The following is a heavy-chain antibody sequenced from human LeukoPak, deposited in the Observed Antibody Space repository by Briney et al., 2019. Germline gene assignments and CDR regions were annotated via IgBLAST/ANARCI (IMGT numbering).Heavy chain of an antibody. CDR2: IDTSSSTM. CDR1: AFTFSDYS. D-gene: IGHD7-27*01. Sequence: GGSLRPSCAASAFTFSDYSMNWVRQAPGKGLEWISYIDTSSSTMYYADSVMGRFTISRDNAKESLYLQMNSLRDEDTAVYYCAREDDSWGPNNLDLWGQGTMVTVSS. V-gene: IGHV3-48*02. CDR3: AREDDSWGPNNLDL. J-gene: IGHJ3*01.